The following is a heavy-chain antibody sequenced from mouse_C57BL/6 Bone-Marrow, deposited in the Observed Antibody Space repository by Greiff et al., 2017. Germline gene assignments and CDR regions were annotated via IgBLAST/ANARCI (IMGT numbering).Heavy chain of an antibody. J-gene: IGHJ2*01. CDR1: GFTFSDYY. D-gene: IGHD1-1*02. Sequence: EVKLMESEGGLVQPGSSMKLSCTASGFTFSDYYMAWVRQVPEKGLEWVANINYDGSSTYYLDSLKSRFILSRDNAKNILYLQMSSLKSEDTATYYCARDGGNYFDYWGQGTTLTVAS. CDR3: ARDGGNYFDY. V-gene: IGHV5-16*01. CDR2: INYDGSST.